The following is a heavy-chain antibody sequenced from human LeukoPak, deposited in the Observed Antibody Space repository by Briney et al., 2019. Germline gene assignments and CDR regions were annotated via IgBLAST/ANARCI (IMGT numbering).Heavy chain of an antibody. J-gene: IGHJ4*02. CDR3: ARPLEGYLGSGSWYFDY. CDR1: GFTFSSYE. V-gene: IGHV3-48*03. Sequence: GGSLRLSCAASGFTFSSYEMNWVRQAPGKGLEWVSYISSSGSTIYYADSVKGRFTISRDNAKNSLYLQMNNLRAEDTAVYYCARPLEGYLGSGSWYFDYWGQGTLVTVSS. CDR2: ISSSGSTI. D-gene: IGHD3-10*01.